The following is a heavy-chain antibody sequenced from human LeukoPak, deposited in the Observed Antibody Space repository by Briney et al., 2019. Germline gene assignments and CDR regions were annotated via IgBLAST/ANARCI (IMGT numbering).Heavy chain of an antibody. Sequence: ASVKVSCKVSGYTLTELSMHWVRQAPGKGLEWMGGFDPEDGETIYAQKFQGRVTMTEDTSTDTAYMELRSLRSDDTAVYYCARGSIVATPYYYYGMDVWGQGTTVTVSS. CDR3: ARGSIVATPYYYYGMDV. CDR2: FDPEDGET. D-gene: IGHD5-12*01. J-gene: IGHJ6*02. V-gene: IGHV1-24*01. CDR1: GYTLTELS.